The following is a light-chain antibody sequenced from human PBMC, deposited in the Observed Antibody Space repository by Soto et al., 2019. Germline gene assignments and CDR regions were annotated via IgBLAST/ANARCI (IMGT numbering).Light chain of an antibody. CDR2: GAS. J-gene: IGKJ4*01. CDR3: QQYNNWPLT. Sequence: EIVMTQSPATLSVSPGERATLSCRASQSVRGNLAWYQQKPGQAPRLLIYGASTWATGIPARFSSRGSGTEFTLTISRLQSEDFAVYYCQQYNNWPLTFGGGTNVEIK. CDR1: QSVRGN. V-gene: IGKV3-15*01.